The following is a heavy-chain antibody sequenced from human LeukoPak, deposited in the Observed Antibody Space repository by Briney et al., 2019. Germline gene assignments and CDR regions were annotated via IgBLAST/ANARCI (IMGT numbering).Heavy chain of an antibody. J-gene: IGHJ4*02. V-gene: IGHV3-66*01. D-gene: IGHD5-12*01. CDR3: ASRGYSGYDPGREFDY. CDR1: GFTINNNY. Sequence: GGSPRLSCAASGFTINNNYMSWVRQAPGKGLEWVSVIYSGSSTYYADSVRGRFTISRDNSKNTLLLRMNSLRVEDTAMYYCASRGYSGYDPGREFDYWGQGTLVTVSS. CDR2: IYSGSST.